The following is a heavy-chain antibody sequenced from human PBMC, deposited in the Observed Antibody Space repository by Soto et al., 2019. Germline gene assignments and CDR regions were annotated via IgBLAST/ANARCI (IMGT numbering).Heavy chain of an antibody. V-gene: IGHV3-23*01. CDR1: GFTFSSYA. D-gene: IGHD3-22*01. CDR3: ARVIDYYDSSGYYLDAFDI. CDR2: ISGSGCST. Sequence: GGSLSLSYAASGFTFSSYAMSWARQAPGKGLEWVSAISGSGCSTYYADSVKGRFTISRDNSKNTLYLQMNSLRAEDTAVYYCARVIDYYDSSGYYLDAFDIWGQGTMVTVSS. J-gene: IGHJ3*02.